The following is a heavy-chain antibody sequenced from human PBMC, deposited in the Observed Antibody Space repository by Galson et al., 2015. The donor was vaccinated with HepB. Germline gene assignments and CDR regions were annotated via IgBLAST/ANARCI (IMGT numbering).Heavy chain of an antibody. D-gene: IGHD1-1*01. CDR1: GYSFTSYW. J-gene: IGHJ6*02. CDR2: IDPSDSYT. V-gene: IGHV5-10-1*01. CDR3: ARGVNRGWNDVHHGMDV. Sequence: QSGAEVKKPGESLRISCKGSGYSFTSYWISWVRQMPGKGLEWMGRIDPSDSYTNYSPSFQGHVTISADKSISTAYLQWSSLKASDTAMYYCARGVNRGWNDVHHGMDVWGQGTTVTVSS.